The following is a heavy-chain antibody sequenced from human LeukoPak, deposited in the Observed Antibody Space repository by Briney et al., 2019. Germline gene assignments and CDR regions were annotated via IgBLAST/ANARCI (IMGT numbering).Heavy chain of an antibody. CDR1: GGSISSYY. V-gene: IGHV4-4*07. J-gene: IGHJ6*03. D-gene: IGHD2-2*01. Sequence: SETLSLTCTVSGGSISSYYWSWIRQPPGKGLEWIGRIYTSGSTNYNPSLKSRVTMSVDTSKNQFSLKLSSVTAADTAVYYCARDNFNVVVPAATDYYYYYMDVWGKGTTVTVSS. CDR2: IYTSGST. CDR3: ARDNFNVVVPAATDYYYYYMDV.